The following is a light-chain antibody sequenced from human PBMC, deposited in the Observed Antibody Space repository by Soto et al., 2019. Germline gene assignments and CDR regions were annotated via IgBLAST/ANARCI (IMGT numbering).Light chain of an antibody. Sequence: QSALTQPASGSGSPGQSITISCTGTSSDVGGYNYVSWYQQDPGKAPKLMIYDVNNRPSGVSNRFSGSKSGNTASLTISGLQAEDEAYYYCSSYTSSSTLAVFGGGTKVTVL. CDR1: SSDVGGYNY. V-gene: IGLV2-14*01. CDR2: DVN. J-gene: IGLJ2*01. CDR3: SSYTSSSTLAV.